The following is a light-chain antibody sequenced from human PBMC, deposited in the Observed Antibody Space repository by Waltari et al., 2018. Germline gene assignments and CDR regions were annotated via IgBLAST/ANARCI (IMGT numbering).Light chain of an antibody. CDR2: AAS. CDR3: QQSFSTPLT. Sequence: DIQMTQSPSSLSVSLGDSVTITCRASQSISSYLNWYQQKPGVAPKLLIYAASSLRNGVPSRFSGSGSGTDFSLTISSLQPEDFATYYCQQSFSTPLTFGGGTKVEIK. J-gene: IGKJ4*01. CDR1: QSISSY. V-gene: IGKV1-39*01.